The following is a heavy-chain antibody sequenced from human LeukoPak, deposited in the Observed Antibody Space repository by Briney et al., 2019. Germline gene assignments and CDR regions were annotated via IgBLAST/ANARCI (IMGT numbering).Heavy chain of an antibody. CDR2: SYYSGST. Sequence: PSETLSLTCTVSGDTISSGSYYWGWIPQPPGKGLEWIGYSYYSGSTNDNPFLKRRLTISVDTTNYQFPLTLSPVTAADTAWYYCARGRDSGAGTGAYFDYWGQGTLVTVSS. J-gene: IGHJ4*02. D-gene: IGHD6-19*01. CDR1: GDTISSGSYY. CDR3: ARGRDSGAGTGAYFDY. V-gene: IGHV4-61*05.